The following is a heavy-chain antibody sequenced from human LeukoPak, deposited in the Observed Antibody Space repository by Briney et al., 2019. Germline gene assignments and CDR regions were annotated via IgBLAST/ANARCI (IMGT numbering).Heavy chain of an antibody. D-gene: IGHD3-3*01. CDR3: ARHEKLYDFWSGYPNCFDP. Sequence: SVTLSLTCTVSDGSISSSSYYWSWIRQPPGKGLEWIEYIYYSGSTNYNPSLKSRVTISVDTSKNQFSLKLSSVTAADTAVYYCARHEKLYDFWSGYPNCFDPWGQGTLVTVSS. J-gene: IGHJ5*02. CDR1: DGSISSSSYY. V-gene: IGHV4-61*05. CDR2: IYYSGST.